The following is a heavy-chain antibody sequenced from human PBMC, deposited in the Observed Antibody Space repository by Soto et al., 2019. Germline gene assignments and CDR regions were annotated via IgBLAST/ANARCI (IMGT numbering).Heavy chain of an antibody. V-gene: IGHV1-2*02. CDR3: ARVIRGAYYNSPLDT. J-gene: IGHJ5*02. D-gene: IGHD3-10*01. CDR1: GYTFTGYF. Sequence: VKVSCKASGYTFTGYFMHWVRQAPGQGLEWMGWINPYSGGADYAQSFQGRVTMTRDTSISTVYMELSRLRFDDTAVYYCARVIRGAYYNSPLDTWGQGTVVTVSS. CDR2: INPYSGGA.